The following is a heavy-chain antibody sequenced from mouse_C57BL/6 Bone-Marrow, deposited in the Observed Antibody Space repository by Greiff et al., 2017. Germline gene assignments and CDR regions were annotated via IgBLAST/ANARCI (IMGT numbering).Heavy chain of an antibody. CDR2: IDPEDGET. CDR1: GFNIKDYY. J-gene: IGHJ2*01. D-gene: IGHD1-1*01. CDR3: TRSLIYYGTNY. V-gene: IGHV14-2*01. Sequence: EVHLVESGAELVKPGASVKLSCTASGFNIKDYYIHWVKQRTVQGLEWIGRIDPEDGETKYAPKFQDKATITADTSSNTAYLQLSSLTSEDTAVYYCTRSLIYYGTNYWGQGTTLTVSS.